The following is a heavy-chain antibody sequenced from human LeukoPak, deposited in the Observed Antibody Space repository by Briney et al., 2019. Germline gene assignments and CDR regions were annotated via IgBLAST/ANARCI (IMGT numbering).Heavy chain of an antibody. CDR2: ISSSSSYI. Sequence: GGSLRLSCAASGFTFSSYSMNWVRQAPGKGLEWVSSISSSSSYIYYADSVKGRFTISRDNSKNTLYLQMNSLRADDTAVYFCAKGRRGGSGYYYVEDYFDYWGQGTLVTVSS. D-gene: IGHD3-22*01. V-gene: IGHV3-21*04. CDR3: AKGRRGGSGYYYVEDYFDY. J-gene: IGHJ4*02. CDR1: GFTFSSYS.